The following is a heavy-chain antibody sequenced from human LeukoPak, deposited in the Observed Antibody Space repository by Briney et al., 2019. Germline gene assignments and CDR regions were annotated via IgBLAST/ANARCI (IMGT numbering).Heavy chain of an antibody. CDR1: GLTFSSYS. CDR3: ARXXXXXXXXXXXXDL. V-gene: IGHV3-21*01. J-gene: IGHJ2*01. CDR2: ISSSSSYI. Sequence: PGGSLRLSCAASGLTFSSYSMNWVRQAPGKGLEWVSSISSSSSYIYYADSVKGRFTISRDNAKNSLYLQMNSLRAEDTAVYYCARXXXXXXXXXXXXDLWXXGXLVT.